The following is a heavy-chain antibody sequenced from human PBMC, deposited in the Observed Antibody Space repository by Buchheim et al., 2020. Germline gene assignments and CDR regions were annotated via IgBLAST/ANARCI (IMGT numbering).Heavy chain of an antibody. CDR3: ATWRGGVYYFDY. CDR2: IWYDGSNK. J-gene: IGHJ4*02. Sequence: QVQLVESGGGVVQPGRSLRLSCAASGFTFRNYGMHWVRQAPGKGLEWVAVIWYDGSNKYYADSVKGRFTISRANSKNTLYLQMNSLRAEDTAVYYCATWRGGVYYFDYWGQGTL. CDR1: GFTFRNYG. V-gene: IGHV3-33*01. D-gene: IGHD3-16*01.